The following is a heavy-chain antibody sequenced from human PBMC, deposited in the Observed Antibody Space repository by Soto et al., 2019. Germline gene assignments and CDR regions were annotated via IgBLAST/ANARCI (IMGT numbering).Heavy chain of an antibody. CDR3: AMLGGWSGGSSGMDV. V-gene: IGHV3-72*01. CDR2: IRRKANSYTT. J-gene: IGHJ6*02. CDR1: GLIFSDYH. D-gene: IGHD6-19*01. Sequence: EVQLVESGGGLVQPGGSLRLSCAASGLIFSDYHMDWVRQAPGKGLEWVGRIRRKANSYTTEYAASVKGRFTISRDDPKHSLYLQMNSLKSEDTAVYYCAMLGGWSGGSSGMDVWGQGTTVTVSS.